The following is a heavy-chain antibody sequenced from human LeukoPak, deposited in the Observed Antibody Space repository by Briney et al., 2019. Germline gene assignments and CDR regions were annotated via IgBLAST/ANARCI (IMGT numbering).Heavy chain of an antibody. CDR2: INPKSGGT. CDR3: AREGSGDIVVVPAAMNGGFDY. V-gene: IGHV1-2*02. J-gene: IGHJ4*02. D-gene: IGHD2-2*01. Sequence: ASVKVSCKASGYTFTGYCMHWVRQAPGQGLEWMGWINPKSGGTNYARKFQGRVTMTRDTSISTAYMELSRLRSDDTAVYYCAREGSGDIVVVPAAMNGGFDYWGQGTLVTVSS. CDR1: GYTFTGYC.